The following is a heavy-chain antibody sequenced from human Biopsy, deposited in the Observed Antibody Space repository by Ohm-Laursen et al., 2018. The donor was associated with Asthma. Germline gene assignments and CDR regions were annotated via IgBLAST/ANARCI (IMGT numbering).Heavy chain of an antibody. CDR1: GFTFSSYG. V-gene: IGHV3-33*01. J-gene: IGHJ6*02. D-gene: IGHD1-1*01. CDR2: IWYDVGYK. CDR3: ARDLGTTRMDV. Sequence: SLRLSCAASGFTFSSYGIHWVRQAPGKGLEWVAVIWYDVGYKDNVDSVRGRFTISRDNSKNTLYLQMNSLRAEDTAVYYCARDLGTTRMDVWGQGTTVTVSS.